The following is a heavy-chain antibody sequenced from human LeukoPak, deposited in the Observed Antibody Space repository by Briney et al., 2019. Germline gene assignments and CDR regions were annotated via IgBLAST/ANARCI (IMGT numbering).Heavy chain of an antibody. Sequence: PSETLSLTCTVSGGSISSYYWSWIRQPPGKGLEWIGYIYYSGSTNYNPSLKSRVTISVDTSKNQFSLKLSSVTAADTAVYYCARGGGWNALDYWGQGTLVTVSS. D-gene: IGHD1-1*01. CDR2: IYYSGST. CDR1: GGSISSYY. V-gene: IGHV4-59*01. J-gene: IGHJ4*02. CDR3: ARGGGWNALDY.